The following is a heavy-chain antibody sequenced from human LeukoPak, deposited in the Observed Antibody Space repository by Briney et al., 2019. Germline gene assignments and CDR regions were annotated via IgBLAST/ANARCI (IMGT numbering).Heavy chain of an antibody. J-gene: IGHJ4*02. CDR3: ASESVAVALPDY. V-gene: IGHV4-34*01. CDR2: INHSGST. Sequence: SETLSLTCAVYGGSFSGYYWSWIRQPPGKGLEWIGEINHSGSTNYNPSLKSQVTISVNTSKNQFTRKLSSETAADTAVYYCASESVAVALPDYWGQGTLVTVSS. CDR1: GGSFSGYY. D-gene: IGHD6-19*01.